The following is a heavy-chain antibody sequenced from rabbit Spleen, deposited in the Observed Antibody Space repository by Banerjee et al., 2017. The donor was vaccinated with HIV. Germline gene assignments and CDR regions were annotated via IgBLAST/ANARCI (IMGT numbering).Heavy chain of an antibody. CDR2: IYTGNGIT. V-gene: IGHV1S7*01. Sequence: QLVESGGGLVQPGGSLKLSCKASGFTLSTYYMNWVRQAPGKGLEWIACIYTGNGITYYANWVNGRFSISRENAQNTVLLQMTSLTAADTATYFCARDGAGGSYFALWGPGTLVTVS. D-gene: IGHD8-1*01. J-gene: IGHJ4*01. CDR3: ARDGAGGSYFAL. CDR1: GFTLSTYY.